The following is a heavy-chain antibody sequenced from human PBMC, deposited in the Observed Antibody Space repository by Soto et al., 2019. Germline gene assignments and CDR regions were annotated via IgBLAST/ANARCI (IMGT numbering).Heavy chain of an antibody. Sequence: GGSLRLSCAASGFNVGSNYMSWVRQAPGKGLEWVSVIYSGGSTYYADSVKGRFTISRDNSKNTLYLQMNSLRAEDTAVYYCARDSYDILTGYYRYFDYWGQGTLVTVSS. CDR3: ARDSYDILTGYYRYFDY. CDR2: IYSGGST. V-gene: IGHV3-53*01. J-gene: IGHJ4*02. D-gene: IGHD3-9*01. CDR1: GFNVGSNY.